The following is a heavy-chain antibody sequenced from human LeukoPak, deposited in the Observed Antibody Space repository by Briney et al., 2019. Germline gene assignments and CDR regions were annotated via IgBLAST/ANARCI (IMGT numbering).Heavy chain of an antibody. CDR1: GYTFTTYG. V-gene: IGHV1-18*01. Sequence: GASAKVSCKASGYTFTTYGISWVRQAPGQGLEWMGWISAYNGNTNYPQKLQGRVTMTTDTSTSTAYMELRSLRSGDTAVYYCARDYGSGDTRFDYWGQGTLVTVSS. J-gene: IGHJ4*02. CDR3: ARDYGSGDTRFDY. CDR2: ISAYNGNT. D-gene: IGHD3-10*01.